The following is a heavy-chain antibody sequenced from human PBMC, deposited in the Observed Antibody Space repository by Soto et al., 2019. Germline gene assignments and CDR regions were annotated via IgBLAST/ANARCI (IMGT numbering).Heavy chain of an antibody. J-gene: IGHJ6*02. CDR1: GYSFTTYG. CDR2: ISGYNGNT. V-gene: IGHV1-18*01. Sequence: QVQLVQSRGEVKKPGASVKVSCKTSGYSFTTYGISWVRQAPGQGLAWMGWISGYNGNTNYAQKLQGRVTMTTDTSTSTAYMELRSLRSDDTAVYYCAREGPAPYYYYGMDVWGQGSTVTVSS. CDR3: AREGPAPYYYYGMDV.